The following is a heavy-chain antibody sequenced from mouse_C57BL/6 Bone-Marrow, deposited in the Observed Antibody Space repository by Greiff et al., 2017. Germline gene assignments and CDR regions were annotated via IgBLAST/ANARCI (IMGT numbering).Heavy chain of an antibody. CDR2: IRSKSSNYAT. Sequence: EVNLVESGGGLVQPKGSLKLSCAASGFTFNTYAMHWVRQAPGKGLEWVARIRSKSSNYATYYADSVKDRFTISRDDAQTMLYLQMNNLKTEDKAMYYCVREDGGSSYNWYFDVWGTVTTVTVSS. J-gene: IGHJ1*03. V-gene: IGHV10-3*01. CDR1: GFTFNTYA. D-gene: IGHD1-1*01. CDR3: VREDGGSSYNWYFDV.